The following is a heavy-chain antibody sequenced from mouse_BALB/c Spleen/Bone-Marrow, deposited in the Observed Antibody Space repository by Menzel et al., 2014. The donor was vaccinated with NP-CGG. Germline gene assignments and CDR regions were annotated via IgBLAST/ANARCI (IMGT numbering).Heavy chain of an antibody. CDR1: GITFRNFG. CDR2: ISSGSSTI. Sequence: EVKVVESGGGLVQPGGSRKLSCAASGITFRNFGMHWVRQAPEKGLEWVAYISSGSSTIYYADTLKGRFTISRDNPKNTLFLQMTSLRSEDTAMYYCARIGRARGYAMDYWGRGTSVTVSS. CDR3: ARIGRARGYAMDY. J-gene: IGHJ4*01. D-gene: IGHD3-3*01. V-gene: IGHV5-17*02.